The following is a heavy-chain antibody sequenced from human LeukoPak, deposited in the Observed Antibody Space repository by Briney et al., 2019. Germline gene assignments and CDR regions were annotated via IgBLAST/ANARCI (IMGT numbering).Heavy chain of an antibody. J-gene: IGHJ6*03. V-gene: IGHV1-2*06. CDR2: INPDSGGT. CDR1: GYTFTGYY. CDR3: ARLKPLSWYYYYMDV. Sequence: ASVKVSCKASGYTFTGYYMHWVRQAPGQGLEWMGRINPDSGGTNYTQKLQGRVTMTRDTTISTAYMELSRLRSDNTAVYYCARLKPLSWYYYYMDVWGKGTTVTVSS. D-gene: IGHD1-1*01.